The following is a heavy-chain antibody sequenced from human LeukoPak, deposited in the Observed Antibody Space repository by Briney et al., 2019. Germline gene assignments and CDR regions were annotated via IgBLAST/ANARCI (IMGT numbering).Heavy chain of an antibody. CDR3: ARCLNIGASRDGYIDY. CDR1: GYSFTSYW. D-gene: IGHD5-24*01. V-gene: IGHV5-51*01. Sequence: RGESLKISCKGSGYSFTSYWIGWVRQMPGKGLEWMGIIYPGDSDTRYSPSFQGQVTISADKSISTAYLQWSSLKASDTAMYYCARCLNIGASRDGYIDYWGQGTLVTVSS. J-gene: IGHJ4*02. CDR2: IYPGDSDT.